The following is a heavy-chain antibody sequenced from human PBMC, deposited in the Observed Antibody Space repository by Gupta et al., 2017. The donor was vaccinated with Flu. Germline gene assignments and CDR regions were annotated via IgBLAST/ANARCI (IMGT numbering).Heavy chain of an antibody. D-gene: IGHD5-18*01. V-gene: IGHV3-53*04. Sequence: APGKGLEWVSVIYSGGSTYYADSVKGRFTISRHNSKNTLYLQMNSLRAEDTAVYYCAREVGYSYGYGYDYYYGMDVWGQGTTVTVSS. CDR3: AREVGYSYGYGYDYYYGMDV. CDR2: IYSGGST. J-gene: IGHJ6*02.